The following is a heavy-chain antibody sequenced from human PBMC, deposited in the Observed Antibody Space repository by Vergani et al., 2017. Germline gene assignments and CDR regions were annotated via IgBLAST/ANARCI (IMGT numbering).Heavy chain of an antibody. D-gene: IGHD5-12*01. CDR1: GYTFTSYD. Sequence: QVQLVQSGAEVKKPGASVKVSCKASGYTFTSYDINWVRQATGQGLEWMGRIIPILGIANYAQKFQGRVTITADKSTSTAYMELSSLRSEDTAVYYCARDRYREYSGYDFPLWGQGTLVTVSS. CDR2: IIPILGIA. CDR3: ARDRYREYSGYDFPL. V-gene: IGHV1-69*09. J-gene: IGHJ4*02.